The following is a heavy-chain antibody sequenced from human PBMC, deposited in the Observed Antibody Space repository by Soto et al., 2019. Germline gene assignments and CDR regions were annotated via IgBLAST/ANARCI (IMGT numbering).Heavy chain of an antibody. D-gene: IGHD2-2*01. J-gene: IGHJ6*03. CDR3: AKGSCSTTSCPVRGRIADYYYHMDV. CDR1: GFTFSNYA. CDR2: ISGSGGST. V-gene: IGHV3-23*01. Sequence: GGSLRLSCAASGFTFSNYAMTWVRQSPGKGLEWVSSISGSGGSTSYADSVKGRFTISRDKSNNTLYLQMNSLRAEDTAVYCCAKGSCSTTSCPVRGRIADYYYHMDVWGKGTTVTVSS.